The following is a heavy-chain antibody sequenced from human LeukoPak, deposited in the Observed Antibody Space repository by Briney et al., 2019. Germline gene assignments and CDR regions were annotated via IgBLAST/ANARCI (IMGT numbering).Heavy chain of an antibody. D-gene: IGHD3-9*01. CDR1: GCIFSNYA. Sequence: GGSLRLSCAASGCIFSNYAMSWVRQAPGKGLEGVSGMGGRDGGTYYAESVKGRFTVSRDHPKNTLYLQMNTLGVEDTAVYYCAKWGDYDILTGYYDSDYWGHGTLVTVSS. CDR2: MGGRDGGT. V-gene: IGHV3-23*01. J-gene: IGHJ4*01. CDR3: AKWGDYDILTGYYDSDY.